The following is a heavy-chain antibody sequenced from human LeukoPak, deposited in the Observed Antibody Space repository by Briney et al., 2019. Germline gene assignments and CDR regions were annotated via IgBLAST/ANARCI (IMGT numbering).Heavy chain of an antibody. Sequence: SETLSLTCTVSGGSISSYYWSWIRQPPGKGLEWIGYIYYSGSTNYNPSLKSRVTISVDTSKNQFSLKLSPVTAADTAVYYCARHRGIAAAGTSFDYWGQGTLVTVSS. J-gene: IGHJ4*02. D-gene: IGHD6-13*01. CDR3: ARHRGIAAAGTSFDY. CDR1: GGSISSYY. CDR2: IYYSGST. V-gene: IGHV4-59*08.